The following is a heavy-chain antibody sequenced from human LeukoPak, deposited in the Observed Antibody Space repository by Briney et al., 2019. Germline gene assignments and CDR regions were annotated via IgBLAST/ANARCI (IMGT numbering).Heavy chain of an antibody. V-gene: IGHV3-74*01. CDR3: ARHITRAITEDY. CDR1: GFTFSSYW. CDR2: INSDGSST. J-gene: IGHJ4*02. D-gene: IGHD1-20*01. Sequence: GGSLRLSCAASGFTFSSYWMHWVRQAPGKGLVWVSRINSDGSSTNYADSVKGRFTIFRDNAKNTLYLQMNSLRAEDTAVYYCARHITRAITEDYWGQGTLVTVSS.